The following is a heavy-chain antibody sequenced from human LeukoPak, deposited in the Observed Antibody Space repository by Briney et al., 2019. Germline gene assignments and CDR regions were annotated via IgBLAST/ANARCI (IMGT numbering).Heavy chain of an antibody. CDR1: GFIFSSYW. J-gene: IGHJ6*03. V-gene: IGHV3-74*01. D-gene: IGHD5-12*01. Sequence: GGSLRLSCAASGFIFSSYWMHWVRHAPGKGLAWVSRINTDWSSTSYADSVKGRFTISRDDAKNTLYLQMNSLRVEDTAVYYCTRVSGVAYYDFMDVWGKGTTVTVSS. CDR2: INTDWSST. CDR3: TRVSGVAYYDFMDV.